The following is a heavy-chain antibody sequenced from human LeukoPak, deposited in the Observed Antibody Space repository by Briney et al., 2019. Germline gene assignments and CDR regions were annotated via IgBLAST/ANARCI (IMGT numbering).Heavy chain of an antibody. D-gene: IGHD6-13*01. Sequence: PGGSLRLSCAASGFTFTSYAMGWVRQAPGTGLEWVSDISVSGDRIYYAGSVKGRFTISRDNSNNTLFLQMNSLRAADTAVYYCAKEGRSSWYFHEVDYWGQGTLVTVSS. J-gene: IGHJ4*02. V-gene: IGHV3-23*01. CDR3: AKEGRSSWYFHEVDY. CDR1: GFTFTSYA. CDR2: ISVSGDRI.